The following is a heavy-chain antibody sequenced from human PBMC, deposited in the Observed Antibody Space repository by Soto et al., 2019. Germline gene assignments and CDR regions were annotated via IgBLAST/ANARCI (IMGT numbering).Heavy chain of an antibody. Sequence: PGGSLRLSCAASGFTFSSYAMSWVRQAPGKGLEWVSAISGSGGSTYYADSVKGRFTISRDNSKNTLYLQMNSLRAEDTAVYYCAKDQRSSSWYGGGYYYYGMDVWGQGTTVTVSS. V-gene: IGHV3-23*01. CDR3: AKDQRSSSWYGGGYYYYGMDV. CDR2: ISGSGGST. CDR1: GFTFSSYA. J-gene: IGHJ6*02. D-gene: IGHD6-13*01.